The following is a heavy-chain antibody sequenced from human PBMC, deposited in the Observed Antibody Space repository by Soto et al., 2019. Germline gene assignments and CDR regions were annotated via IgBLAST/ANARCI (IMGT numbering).Heavy chain of an antibody. CDR2: TYSGGST. D-gene: IGHD3-3*01. CDR3: ARDRRYGYCDGDGLDV. Sequence: EVQLVESGGGLVQPGGSLRLSCAASEFTVISNYMSWVRQAPGKGLEWVSITYSGGSTHYADSVKGRFIISRDNSRNTLYLQMNSLRAEDTAVYYCARDRRYGYCDGDGLDVWGQGTTVTVSS. J-gene: IGHJ6*02. V-gene: IGHV3-66*01. CDR1: EFTVISNY.